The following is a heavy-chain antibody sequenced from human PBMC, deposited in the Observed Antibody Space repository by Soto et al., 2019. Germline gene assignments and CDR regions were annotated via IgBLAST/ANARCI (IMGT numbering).Heavy chain of an antibody. CDR1: GYTFTGYY. Sequence: ASVKVSCKASGYTFTGYYMHWVRQAPGQGLEWIGWINPNSGGTNYAQKFQGWVTMTRDTSISTAYMELSRLRSDDTAVYYCARSFDYYDLEWLLYSGMDVWGQGTTVTVPS. CDR3: ARSFDYYDLEWLLYSGMDV. V-gene: IGHV1-2*04. CDR2: INPNSGGT. J-gene: IGHJ6*02. D-gene: IGHD3-3*01.